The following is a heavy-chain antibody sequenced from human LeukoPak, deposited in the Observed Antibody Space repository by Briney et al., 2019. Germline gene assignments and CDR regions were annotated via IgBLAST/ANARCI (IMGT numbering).Heavy chain of an antibody. V-gene: IGHV4-34*01. J-gene: IGHJ5*02. Sequence: PSETLSLTCAVYGGSFSGYYWSWIRQPPGKGLEWIGEINHSGSTNYNPSLKSRVTISVDTSKNQFSLKLSSVTAAGTAVYYCASHTVYIAAAGTWFDPWGQGTLVTVSS. CDR2: INHSGST. CDR1: GGSFSGYY. CDR3: ASHTVYIAAAGTWFDP. D-gene: IGHD6-13*01.